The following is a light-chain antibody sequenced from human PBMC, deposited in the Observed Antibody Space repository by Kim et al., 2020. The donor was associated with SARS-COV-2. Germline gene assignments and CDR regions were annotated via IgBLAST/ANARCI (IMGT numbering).Light chain of an antibody. V-gene: IGLV3-19*01. CDR1: SLRSYY. CDR2: GKN. J-gene: IGLJ3*02. CDR3: NSRDSSGRV. Sequence: SSELTQDPAVSVALGQTVRLTCQGDSLRSYYASWYQQKPGQAPVLVIYGKNNRPSGIPDRFSGSSSGNTASLTITGAQAEDEADYYCNSRDSSGRVFGGGTQLTVL.